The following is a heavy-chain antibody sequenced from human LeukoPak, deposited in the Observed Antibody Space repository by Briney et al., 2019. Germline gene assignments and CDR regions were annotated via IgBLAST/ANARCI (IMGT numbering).Heavy chain of an antibody. J-gene: IGHJ1*01. CDR1: GFTFSSYG. CDR3: AKDLDSSGSWPAEYFQH. V-gene: IGHV3-30*18. Sequence: GGSLRLSCAASGFTFSSYGMHWVRQAPGKGLEWVAVISYDGSNKYYADSVKGRFTISRDNSKNTLYLQMNSLRAEDTAVYYCAKDLDSSGSWPAEYFQHWGQGTMVTVSS. D-gene: IGHD3-22*01. CDR2: ISYDGSNK.